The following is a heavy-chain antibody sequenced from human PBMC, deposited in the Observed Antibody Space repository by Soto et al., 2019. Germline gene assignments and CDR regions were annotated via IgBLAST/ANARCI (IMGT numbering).Heavy chain of an antibody. CDR3: AKGGFSTSDAFDI. CDR1: GFTFSSYG. V-gene: IGHV3-30*18. CDR2: ISYDGSNK. J-gene: IGHJ3*02. Sequence: GGSLRLSCAASGFTFSSYGMHWVRQAPGKGLEWVAVISYDGSNKYYADSVKGRFTISRDNSKNTLYLQMNSLRAEDTAVYYCAKGGFSTSDAFDIWGQGTMVTVSS.